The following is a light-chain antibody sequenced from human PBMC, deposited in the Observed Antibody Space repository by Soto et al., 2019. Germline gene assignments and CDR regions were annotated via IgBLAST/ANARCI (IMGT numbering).Light chain of an antibody. V-gene: IGKV1-5*03. Sequence: DIQMTQSPSTLSASVGDRVTITCRASQSISSWLAWYQQKPGKAPKILIYKTSNLASGVPSRFSGSGSGTEFTLTISSLQPDDFATYYCQKYNSYPLTSGPGTKVDIK. CDR3: QKYNSYPLT. CDR2: KTS. CDR1: QSISSW. J-gene: IGKJ3*01.